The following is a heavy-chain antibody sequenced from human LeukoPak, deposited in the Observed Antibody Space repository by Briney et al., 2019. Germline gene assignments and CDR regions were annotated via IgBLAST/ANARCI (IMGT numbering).Heavy chain of an antibody. J-gene: IGHJ6*02. V-gene: IGHV4-59*01. CDR2: IYYTGST. Sequence: SETLSLTCTVSGDSISTYYWSWIRQPPGEGLEWIGYIYYTGSTNYNPSLKRRVTISLDTSRNQFSLRLTSVTAADTAVYYCARGVSRSGSVYGVDVWGQGTTVTVSS. CDR1: GDSISTYY. CDR3: ARGVSRSGSVYGVDV. D-gene: IGHD5-18*01.